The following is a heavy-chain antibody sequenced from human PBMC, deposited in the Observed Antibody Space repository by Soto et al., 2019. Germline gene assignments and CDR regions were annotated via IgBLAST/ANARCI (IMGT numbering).Heavy chain of an antibody. CDR1: GFTFSSYA. CDR2: ISGSTTYI. J-gene: IGHJ4*02. Sequence: EVQLVQSVGGLVKPGGSLRLSCASSGFTFSSYAMNWVRQAPGKGLQWVSSISGSTTYIYYTDSVKGRFTISRDNAKNSLYLQMNSLKVEDTAMYYCARGGDLSGSWLRYWGQGTLVTVSS. CDR3: ARGGDLSGSWLRY. D-gene: IGHD5-12*01. V-gene: IGHV3-21*01.